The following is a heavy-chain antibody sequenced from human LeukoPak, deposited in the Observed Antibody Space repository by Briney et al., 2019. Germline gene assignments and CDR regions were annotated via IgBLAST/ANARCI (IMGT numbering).Heavy chain of an antibody. CDR2: IWYDGSNK. CDR3: AKDLNYYYMDV. Sequence: GGSLRLFCAASGFTFSSYGMHWVRQAPGKGLEWVAVIWYDGSNKYYADSVKGRFTISRDNSKNTLYLQMNSLRAEDTAVYYCAKDLNYYYMDVWGKGTTVTVSS. CDR1: GFTFSSYG. V-gene: IGHV3-33*06. J-gene: IGHJ6*03.